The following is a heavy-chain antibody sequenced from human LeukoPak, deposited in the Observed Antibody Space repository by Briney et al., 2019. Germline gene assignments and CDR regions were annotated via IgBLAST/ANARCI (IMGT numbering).Heavy chain of an antibody. CDR2: IYYSGST. Sequence: PSETLSLTCTVSGASISGYYWNWIRQPPGKGLEWIGYIYYSGSTNYNPSLKSRVTISVDTSKDQFSLKLSSVTAADTAVYFCARVQTYYDILTGYYMDVWGQGTTVTVSS. CDR1: GASISGYY. J-gene: IGHJ6*01. V-gene: IGHV4-59*01. D-gene: IGHD3-9*01. CDR3: ARVQTYYDILTGYYMDV.